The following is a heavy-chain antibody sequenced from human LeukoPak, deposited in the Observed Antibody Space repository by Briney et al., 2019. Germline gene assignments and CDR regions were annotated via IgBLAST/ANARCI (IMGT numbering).Heavy chain of an antibody. CDR2: IYYSGST. J-gene: IGHJ4*02. Sequence: PSETLSLTCTVSGGSISSGGYHWSWIPPHPGKGLEWIVYIYYSGSTSYNPSLKSEITISVDTSKNEFSLKLSAVTAADTAVYYCARERHGGYYPSFDYWGQGTLVTVSS. D-gene: IGHD3-22*01. CDR1: GGSISSGGYH. CDR3: ARERHGGYYPSFDY. V-gene: IGHV4-31*01.